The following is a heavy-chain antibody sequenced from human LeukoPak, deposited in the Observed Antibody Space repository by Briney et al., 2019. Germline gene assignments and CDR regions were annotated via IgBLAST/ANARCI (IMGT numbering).Heavy chain of an antibody. CDR2: IYYSGST. V-gene: IGHV4-39*01. CDR3: ASSGIAAD. J-gene: IGHJ4*02. CDR1: GGSISSSSYY. Sequence: PSETLSLTCTVSGGSISSSSYYWGWIRQPPGKGLEWIGSIYYSGSTYYNPSLKSRVTISVDTSKNQFSLKLSSVTAADTAVYCCASSGIAADWGQGTLVTVSS. D-gene: IGHD6-13*01.